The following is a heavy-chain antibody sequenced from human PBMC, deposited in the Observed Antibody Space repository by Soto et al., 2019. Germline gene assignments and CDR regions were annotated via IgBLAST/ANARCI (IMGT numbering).Heavy chain of an antibody. CDR1: GFTFSSYA. D-gene: IGHD6-13*01. CDR2: IRGSGGST. V-gene: IGHV3-23*01. J-gene: IGHJ1*01. Sequence: GGSLRLSCAASGFTFSSYAMSWVRQAPGKGLEWVSAIRGSGGSTYYADSVKGRFTISRDNSKNTLYLQMNSLRAEDTAVYYCAKDHNAGYSSIRAEYFQHWGQGTLVTVSS. CDR3: AKDHNAGYSSIRAEYFQH.